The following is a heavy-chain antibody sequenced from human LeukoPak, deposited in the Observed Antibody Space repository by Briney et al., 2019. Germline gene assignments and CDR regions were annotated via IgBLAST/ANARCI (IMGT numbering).Heavy chain of an antibody. J-gene: IGHJ4*02. D-gene: IGHD3-3*02. V-gene: IGHV3-21*01. Sequence: PGGSLRLSCAASGFTVSSNYMSWVRQAPGKGLEWVSSISSSSSYIYYADSVRGRFTISRDNAKNSLYLQMNSLRAEDTAVYYCARGAVAFKDYWGQGTLVTVSS. CDR1: GFTVSSNY. CDR2: ISSSSSYI. CDR3: ARGAVAFKDY.